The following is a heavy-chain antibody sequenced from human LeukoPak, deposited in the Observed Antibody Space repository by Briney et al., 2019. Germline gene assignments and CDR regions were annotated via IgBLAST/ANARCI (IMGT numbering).Heavy chain of an antibody. CDR2: INSDDSRT. J-gene: IGHJ4*02. V-gene: IGHV3-74*01. CDR1: GFTFSAFW. CDR3: ARGLVHDTSGYYSDY. D-gene: IGHD3-22*01. Sequence: PGGSLRLSCAASGFTFSAFWMHWVRQAPGKGLVWVSRINSDDSRTTYADSVKGRFTISRGNAKNTLYLQMNSLRAEDTAVYYCARGLVHDTSGYYSDYWGQGTLVTVYS.